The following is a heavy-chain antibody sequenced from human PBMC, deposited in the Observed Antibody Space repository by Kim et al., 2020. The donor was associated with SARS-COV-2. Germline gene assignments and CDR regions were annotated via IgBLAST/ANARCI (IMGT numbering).Heavy chain of an antibody. D-gene: IGHD1-7*01. CDR3: AKADWNYYFDY. Sequence: GGSLRLSCAASGFTFDNYAMHWVRQAPGKGLEWVSGITWNSGSIGYADSVKGRFTISRYNAKNSLYLQMNSLRAEDTALYYCAKADWNYYFDYWGQVTLVTFSS. J-gene: IGHJ4*02. CDR2: ITWNSGSI. V-gene: IGHV3-9*01. CDR1: GFTFDNYA.